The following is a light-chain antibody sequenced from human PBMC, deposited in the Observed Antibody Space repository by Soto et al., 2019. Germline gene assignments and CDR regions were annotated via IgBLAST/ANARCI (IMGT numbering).Light chain of an antibody. CDR1: SSNIGSNT. J-gene: IGLJ1*01. V-gene: IGLV1-44*01. CDR3: ATWDDSLNALYV. CDR2: STH. Sequence: QSVLAQPPSASGTPGQRVTSSCSGSSSNIGSNTVNWYQQLPGTAPKLLMYSTHQRPSGVHDRSSGYKSGTSAPLAINGLQSEDEADYYCATWDDSLNALYVLGNGSKVTVL.